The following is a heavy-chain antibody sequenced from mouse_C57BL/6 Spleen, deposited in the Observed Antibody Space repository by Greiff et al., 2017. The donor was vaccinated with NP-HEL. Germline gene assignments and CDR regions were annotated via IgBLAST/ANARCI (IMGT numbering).Heavy chain of an antibody. CDR2: INYDGSST. Sequence: EVHLVESEGGLVQPGSSMKLSCTASGFTFSDYYMAWVRQVPEKGLEWVANINYDGSSTYYLDSLKSRFIISRDNAKNILYLQMSSLKSEDTATYYCARQLGRGYFDVWGTGTTVTVSS. CDR1: GFTFSDYY. V-gene: IGHV5-16*01. CDR3: ARQLGRGYFDV. J-gene: IGHJ1*03. D-gene: IGHD4-1*02.